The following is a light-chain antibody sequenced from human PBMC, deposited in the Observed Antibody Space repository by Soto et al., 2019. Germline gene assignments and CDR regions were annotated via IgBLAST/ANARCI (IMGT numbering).Light chain of an antibody. CDR3: CSYAGSSTSV. CDR1: SSDVGSYIL. Sequence: QSALTQPASVSGSPGQSITISCTGTSSDVGSYILVSWYQQHPGKAPKLMIYEGSKRPSGVSNRFSGSKSGNTASLTISGLQAEDEADYYCCSYAGSSTSVFGTGTKLTVL. V-gene: IGLV2-23*01. J-gene: IGLJ1*01. CDR2: EGS.